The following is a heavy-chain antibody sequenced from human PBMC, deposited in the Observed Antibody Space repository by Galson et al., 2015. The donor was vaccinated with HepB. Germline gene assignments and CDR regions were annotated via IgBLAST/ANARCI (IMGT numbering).Heavy chain of an antibody. CDR3: AKDSNFYSGAYFPPQDY. J-gene: IGHJ4*02. D-gene: IGHD3-3*01. Sequence: SLRLSCAASGFTFTSYGMHWVRQAPGKGLEWVAVISYDGNNKYYADSVKGRFTVSRDNSKNTVYLQMNSLRGEDTAVYYCAKDSNFYSGAYFPPQDYWGQGTLVTVSS. V-gene: IGHV3-30*18. CDR2: ISYDGNNK. CDR1: GFTFTSYG.